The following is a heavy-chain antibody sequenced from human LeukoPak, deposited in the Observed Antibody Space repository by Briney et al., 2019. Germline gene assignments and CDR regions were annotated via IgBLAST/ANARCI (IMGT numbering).Heavy chain of an antibody. J-gene: IGHJ4*02. V-gene: IGHV3-20*04. CDR1: GFTLSSYW. CDR3: ARDLTTSDN. D-gene: IGHD1/OR15-1a*01. Sequence: GGSLRLSCAASGFTLSSYWMHWVRQAPGKGLEWVSGINWSGGRTGYADSLKGRFTISRDNAKNTLYLQMNSLRDEDTALYYCARDLTTSDNWGQGTLVTVSS. CDR2: INWSGGRT.